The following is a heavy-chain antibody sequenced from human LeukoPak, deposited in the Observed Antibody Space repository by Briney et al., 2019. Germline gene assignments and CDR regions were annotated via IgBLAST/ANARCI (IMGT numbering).Heavy chain of an antibody. CDR2: IYYSGST. D-gene: IGHD3-22*01. J-gene: IGHJ4*02. Sequence: PSETLSLTCTVSGGSISSSSYYWGWIRQPPGKGLEWIGSIYYSGSTYYNPSLKSRVTISVDTSKNQFSLKLSSVTAADTAVYYCARQDSNYYYDSSGPFDYWGQGTLVTVSS. CDR1: GGSISSSSYY. CDR3: ARQDSNYYYDSSGPFDY. V-gene: IGHV4-39*01.